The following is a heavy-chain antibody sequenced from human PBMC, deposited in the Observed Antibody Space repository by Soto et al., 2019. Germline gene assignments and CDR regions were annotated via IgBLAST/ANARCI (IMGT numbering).Heavy chain of an antibody. CDR2: ISNSGVDT. CDR1: GFTFSSHA. V-gene: IGHV3-23*01. CDR3: AKGRFNFDY. Sequence: EVQLLESGGGLVQPGGSLRLSCAASGFTFSSHAMSWVRQAPGKGLEWVSGISNSGVDTFYADSVKGRFTVSRDNSKNTLYLQMKSLRVEDTAVYYSAKGRFNFDYWGQGTLVTVSS. J-gene: IGHJ4*02.